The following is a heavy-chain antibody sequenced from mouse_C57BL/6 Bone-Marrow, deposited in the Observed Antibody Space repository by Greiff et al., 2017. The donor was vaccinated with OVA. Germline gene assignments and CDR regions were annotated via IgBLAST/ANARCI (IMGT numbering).Heavy chain of an antibody. CDR2: IYPGGGYT. V-gene: IGHV1-63*01. CDR1: GYTFTNYW. Sequence: VQLQQSGAELVRTGTSVKMSCKASGYTFTNYWIGWAKQRPGHGLEWIGDIYPGGGYTNYNEKFKGKATLTADKSSSTAYMQFSSLTSEDSAIYYCARHNYSNYGAMDYWGQGTSVTVSS. J-gene: IGHJ4*01. CDR3: ARHNYSNYGAMDY. D-gene: IGHD2-5*01.